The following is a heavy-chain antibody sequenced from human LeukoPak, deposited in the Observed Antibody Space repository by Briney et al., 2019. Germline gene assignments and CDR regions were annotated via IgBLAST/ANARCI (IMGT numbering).Heavy chain of an antibody. D-gene: IGHD6-13*01. V-gene: IGHV3-23*01. CDR3: AKDALPRIAAAGTVV. Sequence: HPGGSLRLSCAASGFTFSSYSMNWIRQAPGKGLEWVSSISGSGGSTYYADSVKGRFTISRDNSKNTLYLQMNSLRAEDTAVYYCAKDALPRIAAAGTVVWGQGTLVTVSS. CDR2: ISGSGGST. J-gene: IGHJ4*02. CDR1: GFTFSSYS.